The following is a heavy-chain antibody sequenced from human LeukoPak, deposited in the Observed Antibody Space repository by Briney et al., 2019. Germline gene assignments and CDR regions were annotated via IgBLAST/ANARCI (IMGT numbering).Heavy chain of an antibody. J-gene: IGHJ4*02. CDR3: ARKSARGGDFDY. V-gene: IGHV4-59*08. CDR2: IYYTGST. CDR1: GGSISDYY. Sequence: SETLSLTCTVSGGSISDYYWNWIRQPPGKGLEWIGNIYYTGSTNYNPSLRSRLTISVDRSKNQFSLKLSSVTATDSAIYYCARKSARGGDFDYWGQGTLVSVSS. D-gene: IGHD3-10*01.